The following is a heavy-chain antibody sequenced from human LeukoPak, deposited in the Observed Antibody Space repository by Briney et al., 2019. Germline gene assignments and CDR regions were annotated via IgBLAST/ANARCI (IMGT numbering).Heavy chain of an antibody. CDR3: ARSNFYY. CDR1: GGSFSGYY. CDR2: INHSGST. J-gene: IGHJ4*02. V-gene: IGHV4-34*01. Sequence: SETLSLTCAVYGGSFSGYYWSWIRQPPGKGLEWIGEINHSGSTNYNPSLKSRVTISVDTSKNQFSLKLSSVTAADTAVYYCARSNFYYWGQGTLVTVSS.